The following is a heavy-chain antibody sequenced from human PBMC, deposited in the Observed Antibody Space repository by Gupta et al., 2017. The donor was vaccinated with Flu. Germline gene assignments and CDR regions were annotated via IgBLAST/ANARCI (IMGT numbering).Heavy chain of an antibody. Sequence: QVQLQESGPGLVKPSETLSLTCTVSGGSISDSFWSWVRQPPGKGLEWIGYIYYTGSTTYNPSLQSRVAIAVDTSKNHFSLKLTSVTAADTAVYYCARHDSDYGSGIWGQGALVTVSS. V-gene: IGHV4-59*08. CDR1: GGSISDSF. CDR3: ARHDSDYGSGI. CDR2: IYYTGST. J-gene: IGHJ4*02. D-gene: IGHD4-17*01.